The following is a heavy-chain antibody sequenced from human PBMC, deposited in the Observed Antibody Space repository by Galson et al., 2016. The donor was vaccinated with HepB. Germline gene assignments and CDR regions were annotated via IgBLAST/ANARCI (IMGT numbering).Heavy chain of an antibody. D-gene: IGHD1-1*01. V-gene: IGHV3-7*04. CDR2: INQDGNEK. Sequence: SLRLSCAASGLTFSNFWMTWVRQAPGKGLEWVANINQDGNEKHYLDSVRGRFTISRDNAKSSLFLQMNSLRAEDTAVYFCARAYQYTLDYWGQGTLVTVSS. CDR1: GLTFSNFW. CDR3: ARAYQYTLDY. J-gene: IGHJ4*02.